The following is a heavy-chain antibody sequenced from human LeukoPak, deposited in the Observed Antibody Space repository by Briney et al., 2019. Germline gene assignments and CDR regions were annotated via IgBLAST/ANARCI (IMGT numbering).Heavy chain of an antibody. J-gene: IGHJ6*02. Sequence: ASVTVSCKASGYTFTDYYIHWVRQAPRQGLEWMGWINPNSGGTNYAQNFQGRVTITRDTSISTAYMELSSLRSDDTAAYYCARGHYYYSLHVWGQGTTVTVSS. CDR3: ARGHYYYSLHV. CDR1: GYTFTDYY. V-gene: IGHV1-2*02. CDR2: INPNSGGT.